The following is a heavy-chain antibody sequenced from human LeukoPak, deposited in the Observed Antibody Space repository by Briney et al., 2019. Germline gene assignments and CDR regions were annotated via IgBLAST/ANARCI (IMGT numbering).Heavy chain of an antibody. CDR3: AREFVPYYGMDV. V-gene: IGHV3-48*02. D-gene: IGHD3-16*01. CDR1: GFTFSSYS. CDR2: ISSSSSTI. Sequence: GGSLRLSCAASGFTFSSYSMNWVRQAPGKGLEWVSYISSSSSTIYYANSVKGRFTISRDNAKNSLYLQMNSLRDEDTAVYYCAREFVPYYGMDVWGQGTTVTVSS. J-gene: IGHJ6*02.